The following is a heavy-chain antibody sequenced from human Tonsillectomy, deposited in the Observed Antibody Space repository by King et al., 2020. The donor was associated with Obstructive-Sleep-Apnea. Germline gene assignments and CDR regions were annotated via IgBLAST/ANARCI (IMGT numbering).Heavy chain of an antibody. D-gene: IGHD3-22*01. Sequence: VQLVESGGGLVQPGGSRRLSCAASGFTVSNNYMSWVRPAPGKGLVWVSVIYSGGRKYYADSLKGRFTISRHNSKNTLYLQMNSLRAEDTAVYYCARGPGYYDSSGYYYPFDYWGQGTLVTVSS. V-gene: IGHV3-53*04. J-gene: IGHJ4*02. CDR2: IYSGGRK. CDR3: ARGPGYYDSSGYYYPFDY. CDR1: GFTVSNNY.